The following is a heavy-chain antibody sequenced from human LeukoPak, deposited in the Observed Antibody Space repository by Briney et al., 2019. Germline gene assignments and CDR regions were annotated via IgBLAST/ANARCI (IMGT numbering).Heavy chain of an antibody. V-gene: IGHV3-48*01. J-gene: IGHJ5*02. D-gene: IGHD3-3*01. CDR1: GFTFSSYS. CDR2: ISGSRSTI. CDR3: ARALLQWPANWFDP. Sequence: PGGSLRLSCAASGFTFSSYSMNWVRQAPGKGLEWVSYISGSRSTIYYADSVKGRFTISRDNAKNSLYLQMNSLRAEDTAVYYCARALLQWPANWFDPWGQGTLVTVSS.